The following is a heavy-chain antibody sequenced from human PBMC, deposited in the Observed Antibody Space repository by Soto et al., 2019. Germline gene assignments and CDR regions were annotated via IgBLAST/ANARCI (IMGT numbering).Heavy chain of an antibody. Sequence: EVQLLESGGGVGQPGGSLRLSCAATGFSFSGYAMSWVRQAAGKGLEWVSTISGSGASTFYADSVKGRFTISSDNSKNTCYLQINSLRAEDTAVYYCAKNSKGYSGSYFDYWGQGTLVTVSS. V-gene: IGHV3-23*01. CDR1: GFSFSGYA. CDR2: ISGSGAST. D-gene: IGHD1-26*01. J-gene: IGHJ4*02. CDR3: AKNSKGYSGSYFDY.